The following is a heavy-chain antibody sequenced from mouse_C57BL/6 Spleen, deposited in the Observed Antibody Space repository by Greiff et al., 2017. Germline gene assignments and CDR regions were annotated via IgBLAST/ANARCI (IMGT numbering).Heavy chain of an antibody. J-gene: IGHJ2*01. CDR2: IHPNSGST. Sequence: VQLQQPGAELVKPGASVKLSCKASGYTFTSYWMHWVKQRPGQGLEWIGMIHPNSGSTNYNEKFKSKATLTVDKSSSTAYMQLSSLTSEDSAVYYCAKSGLYYGNFHYWGQGTTLTVSS. CDR1: GYTFTSYW. CDR3: AKSGLYYGNFHY. V-gene: IGHV1-64*01. D-gene: IGHD2-1*01.